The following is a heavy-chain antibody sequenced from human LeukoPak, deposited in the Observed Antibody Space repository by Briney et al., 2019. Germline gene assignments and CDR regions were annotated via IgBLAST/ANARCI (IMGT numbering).Heavy chain of an antibody. J-gene: IGHJ5*02. Sequence: GASVKVSCKASGYTFTSYDINWVRQATGQGLEWMGWMNPNSSNTGYAQKFQGRVTMTRNTSITTAYMELSSLRSEDTAVYYCARGLTRGNWFDPWGQGTLVTVSS. CDR2: MNPNSSNT. CDR1: GYTFTSYD. CDR3: ARGLTRGNWFDP. D-gene: IGHD3-10*01. V-gene: IGHV1-8*01.